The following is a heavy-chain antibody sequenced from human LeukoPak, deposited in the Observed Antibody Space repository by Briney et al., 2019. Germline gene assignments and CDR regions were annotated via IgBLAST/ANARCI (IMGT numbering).Heavy chain of an antibody. J-gene: IGHJ4*02. D-gene: IGHD5-18*01. CDR3: VREARGYHYAYFDY. CDR2: VSSGFHA. V-gene: IGHV3-13*01. Sequence: GASLKLSCKASGFTLGSHDMHWVRQIPGQGLEWVAAVSSGFHAFFADSVQGRLTVSREDDRNSLYLQMNSRRAGDAAVYYCVREARGYHYAYFDYWGQGTLVTVSS. CDR1: GFTLGSHD.